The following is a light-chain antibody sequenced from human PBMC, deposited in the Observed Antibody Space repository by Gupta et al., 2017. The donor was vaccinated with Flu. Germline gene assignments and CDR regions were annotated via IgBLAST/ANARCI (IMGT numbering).Light chain of an antibody. CDR3: QQYHTYPQT. V-gene: IGKV1-16*01. CDR2: AAS. CDR1: QGISNF. J-gene: IGKJ2*01. Sequence: DLHMTPSPSSLSASVGDRVTTTCRASQGISNFFAWLQQKPGKAPMSLIYAASSLQFGAPSRFIGSGSGTDFTLTITSLQPEDFATYYCQQYHTYPQTFGQGTKLEIK.